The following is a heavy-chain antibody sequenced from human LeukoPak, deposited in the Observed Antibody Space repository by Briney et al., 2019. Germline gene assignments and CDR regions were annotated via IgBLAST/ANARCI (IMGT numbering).Heavy chain of an antibody. D-gene: IGHD3-10*01. Sequence: SETLSLTCTVSGGSISSYYWSWIRQPPGKGLEWIGYIYYSGSTNYNPSLKSRVTISVDTSKNQFSLKLSSVTAADTAVYYCATSTVWFGELSPNWFDPWGQGTLVTVSS. CDR1: GGSISSYY. J-gene: IGHJ5*02. CDR3: ATSTVWFGELSPNWFDP. V-gene: IGHV4-59*08. CDR2: IYYSGST.